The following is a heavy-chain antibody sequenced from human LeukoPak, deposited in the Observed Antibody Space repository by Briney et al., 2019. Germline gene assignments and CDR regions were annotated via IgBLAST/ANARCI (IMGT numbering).Heavy chain of an antibody. CDR1: GGSISSGGYS. D-gene: IGHD5-18*01. Sequence: PSQTLSLTCAVSGGSISSGGYSWSWIRQPPGKGLEWIGYIYHSGSTYYNPSLKSRVTISVDRSKNQFSLKLSSVTAADTAVYYCARGYSYGYGIRNWFDPWGQGTLVTVSS. CDR2: IYHSGST. V-gene: IGHV4-30-2*01. CDR3: ARGYSYGYGIRNWFDP. J-gene: IGHJ5*02.